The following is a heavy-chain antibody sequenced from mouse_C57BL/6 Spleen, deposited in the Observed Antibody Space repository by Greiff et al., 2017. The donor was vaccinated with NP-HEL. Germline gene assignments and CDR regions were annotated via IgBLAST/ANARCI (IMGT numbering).Heavy chain of an antibody. CDR2: ISDGGSYT. J-gene: IGHJ2*01. Sequence: EVMLVESGGGLVKPGGSLKLSCAASGFTFSSYAMSWVRQTPEKRLEWVATISDGGSYTYYPDNVKGRFTISRDNAKNNLYLQMSHLKSEDTAMYYGARGNWDGYFDYWGQGTTLTVSS. D-gene: IGHD4-1*01. CDR1: GFTFSSYA. CDR3: ARGNWDGYFDY. V-gene: IGHV5-4*03.